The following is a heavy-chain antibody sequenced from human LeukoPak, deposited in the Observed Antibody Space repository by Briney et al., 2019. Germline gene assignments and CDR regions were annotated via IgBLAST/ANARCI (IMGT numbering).Heavy chain of an antibody. CDR2: IYYSGST. CDR1: GGSISSYY. Sequence: PSETLSLTCTVSGGSISSYYWSWIRQPPGKGLEWIGYIYYSGSTNYNPSLKSRVTISVDTSKNQFSLKLSSVTAADTAVYYCAREDCSGGSCYGSFDIWGQGTMVTVSS. CDR3: AREDCSGGSCYGSFDI. J-gene: IGHJ3*02. V-gene: IGHV4-59*01. D-gene: IGHD2-15*01.